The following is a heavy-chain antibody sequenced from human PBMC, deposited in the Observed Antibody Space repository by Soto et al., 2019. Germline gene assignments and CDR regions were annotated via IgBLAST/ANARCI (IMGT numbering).Heavy chain of an antibody. Sequence: SETLSLTCTVSGGSVSSGSYYWSWIRQPPGKGLEWIGYIYYSGSTNYNPSLKSRVTISVDTSKNQFSLKLSSVTAADTAVYYCAKDTGRGGGSVFDYWGQGTLVTVSS. CDR3: AKDTGRGGGSVFDY. D-gene: IGHD2-15*01. J-gene: IGHJ4*02. CDR2: IYYSGST. CDR1: GGSVSSGSYY. V-gene: IGHV4-61*01.